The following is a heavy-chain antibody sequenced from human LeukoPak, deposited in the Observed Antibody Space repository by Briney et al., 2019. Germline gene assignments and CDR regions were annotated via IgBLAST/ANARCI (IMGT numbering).Heavy chain of an antibody. CDR1: GGSISSGSYY. J-gene: IGHJ3*01. Sequence: SETLSLTCTVSGGSISSGSYYWSWIRQPAGKGLEWIGRIYTSGSTNYNPSLKSRVTISVDTSKNQFSLKLSSATAADTAVYYCARDYYDSSVWGQGTMVTVSS. CDR2: IYTSGST. V-gene: IGHV4-61*02. D-gene: IGHD3-22*01. CDR3: ARDYYDSSV.